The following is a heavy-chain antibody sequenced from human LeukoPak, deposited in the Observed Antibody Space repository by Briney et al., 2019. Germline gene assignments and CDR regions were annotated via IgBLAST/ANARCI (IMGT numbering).Heavy chain of an antibody. CDR1: GYTFISYY. Sequence: GASVKVSCKASGYTFISYYMHWVRQAPGQGLEWMGIINPSGGSTSYAQKFQGRVTMTRDTSTSTVYMELSSLRSEDTAVYYCASHGTYGSGSYYNDLFLGYWGQGTLVTVSS. J-gene: IGHJ4*02. V-gene: IGHV1-46*01. CDR3: ASHGTYGSGSYYNDLFLGY. CDR2: INPSGGST. D-gene: IGHD3-10*01.